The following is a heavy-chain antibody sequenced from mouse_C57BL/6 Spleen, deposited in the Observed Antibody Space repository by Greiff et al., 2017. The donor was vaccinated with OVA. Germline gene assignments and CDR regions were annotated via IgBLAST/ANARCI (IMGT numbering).Heavy chain of an antibody. CDR2: IYPRSGNT. CDR3: ARVRDYDGEGYAMDY. D-gene: IGHD2-4*01. CDR1: GYTFTSYG. V-gene: IGHV1-81*01. J-gene: IGHJ4*01. Sequence: QVQLQQSGAELARPGASVKLSCKASGYTFTSYGISWVKQRTGQGLEWIGEIYPRSGNTYYNEKFKGKATLTADKSSSTAYMELRSLTSEDSAVYFCARVRDYDGEGYAMDYWGQGTSVTVSS.